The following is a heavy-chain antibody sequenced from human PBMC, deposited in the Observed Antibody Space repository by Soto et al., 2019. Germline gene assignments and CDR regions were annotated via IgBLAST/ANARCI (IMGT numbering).Heavy chain of an antibody. J-gene: IGHJ6*02. CDR3: ARFVAARPHYYYGMDV. D-gene: IGHD6-6*01. CDR2: IIPIFGTA. CDR1: GGTFSSYA. V-gene: IGHV1-69*13. Sequence: SVKVSCKASGGTFSSYAISWVRQAPGQGLEWMGGIIPIFGTANYAQKFQGRVTITADESTSTAYTGLSSLRSEDTAVYYCARFVAARPHYYYGMDVWGQGTTVTVSS.